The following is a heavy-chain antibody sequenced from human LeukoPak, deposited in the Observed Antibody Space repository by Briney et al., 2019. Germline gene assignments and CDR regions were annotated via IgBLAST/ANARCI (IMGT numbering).Heavy chain of an antibody. J-gene: IGHJ4*02. Sequence: SVKVSCKASGGTFSSYAISWVRQAPGQGLEWMGGIIPIFGTASYAQKFQGRVTITADKSTSTAYMELSSLRSEDTAVYYCAREPTRYYGSGSYFSDWGQGTLVTVSS. V-gene: IGHV1-69*06. CDR2: IIPIFGTA. CDR3: AREPTRYYGSGSYFSD. CDR1: GGTFSSYA. D-gene: IGHD3-10*01.